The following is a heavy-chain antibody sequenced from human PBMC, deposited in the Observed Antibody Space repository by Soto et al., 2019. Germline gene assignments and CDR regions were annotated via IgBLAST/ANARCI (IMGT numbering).Heavy chain of an antibody. J-gene: IGHJ3*01. CDR2: IYYSGST. V-gene: IGHV4-30-4*01. Sequence: PSETLSLTCTFSGVSISSGDYYWSWIRQPPGKGLEWIGYIYYSGSTYYNPSLKSRVTISVDTSKNQFSLKLSSVTAADTAVYYCARAYGDSYAFDLWGQRTMVTVSS. CDR3: ARAYGDSYAFDL. CDR1: GVSISSGDYY. D-gene: IGHD2-21*01.